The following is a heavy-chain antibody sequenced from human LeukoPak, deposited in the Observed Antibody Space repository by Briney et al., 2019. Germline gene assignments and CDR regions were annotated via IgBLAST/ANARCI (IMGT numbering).Heavy chain of an antibody. V-gene: IGHV3-30*04. CDR2: ISYDGSNK. D-gene: IGHD3-22*01. CDR1: GFTFSSYA. Sequence: GRSLRLSCAASGFTFSSYAMHWVRQAPGKGLEWVAVISYDGSNKYYAYSVKGRFTISRDNSKNTLYLQMNSLRAEDTAVYYCARARDYYDSSGFDYWGQGTLVTVSS. CDR3: ARARDYYDSSGFDY. J-gene: IGHJ4*02.